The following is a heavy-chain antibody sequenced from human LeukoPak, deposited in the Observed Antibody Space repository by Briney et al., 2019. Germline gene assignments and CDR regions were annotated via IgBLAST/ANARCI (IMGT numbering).Heavy chain of an antibody. D-gene: IGHD1-26*01. CDR1: GGTFSSYA. Sequence: GSSVKVSCKASGGTFSSYAISWVRQAPGQGLEWMGGIIPIFGTANYAQKFQGRVTITADESASTAYMELSSLRSEDTAVYYCARSSAGGSYSTPFDYWGQGTLVTVSS. J-gene: IGHJ4*02. V-gene: IGHV1-69*01. CDR2: IIPIFGTA. CDR3: ARSSAGGSYSTPFDY.